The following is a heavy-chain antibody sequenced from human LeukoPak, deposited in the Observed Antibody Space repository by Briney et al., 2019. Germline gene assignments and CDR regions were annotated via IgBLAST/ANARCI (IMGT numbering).Heavy chain of an antibody. CDR3: ARVGVYGDYGC. V-gene: IGHV4-59*11. CDR2: IYYSGST. CDR1: GGSISSHY. Sequence: PSETLSLTCTVSGGSISSHYWSWIRQPPGKGLEWIGYIYYSGSTNYNPSLKNRVTISVDTSKNQFSLKLSSVTAADTAVYYCARVGVYGDYGCWGQGTLVTVSS. J-gene: IGHJ4*02. D-gene: IGHD4-17*01.